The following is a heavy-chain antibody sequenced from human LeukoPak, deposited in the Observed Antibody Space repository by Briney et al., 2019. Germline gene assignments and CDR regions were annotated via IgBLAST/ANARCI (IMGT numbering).Heavy chain of an antibody. CDR1: GFTFSSYE. Sequence: GGSLRLSCVTSGFTFSSYEMNWVRQAPGKGLEWVSYISSSGSTIYYADSVKGRFTISRDNAKNSLYLQMNSLRAEDTAVYYCAELGITMIGGVWGKGTTVTISS. J-gene: IGHJ6*04. CDR2: ISSSGSTI. D-gene: IGHD3-10*02. CDR3: AELGITMIGGV. V-gene: IGHV3-48*03.